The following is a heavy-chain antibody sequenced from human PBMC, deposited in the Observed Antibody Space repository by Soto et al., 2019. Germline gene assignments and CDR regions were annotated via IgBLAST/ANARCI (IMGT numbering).Heavy chain of an antibody. CDR1: GFTFNSYA. CDR2: ISGSGGTT. J-gene: IGHJ4*02. CDR3: AKDRDYGSGTYSDSYLGH. D-gene: IGHD3-10*01. Sequence: EVQLLESGGGLVQPGGSLRLSCGGSGFTFNSYAMTWVRQAPGKGLEWVSAISGSGGTTYYANSVKGRFTISRDQSKDTLYLQMNSPRAEDTAIYYCAKDRDYGSGTYSDSYLGHLGQGTLVTVSS. V-gene: IGHV3-23*01.